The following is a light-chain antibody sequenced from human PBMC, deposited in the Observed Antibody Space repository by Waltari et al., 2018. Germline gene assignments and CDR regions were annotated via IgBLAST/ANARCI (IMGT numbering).Light chain of an antibody. CDR1: QSISSY. J-gene: IGKJ1*01. V-gene: IGKV1-39*01. Sequence: DIQMTQSPSSLSASVGDRVTITCRASQSISSYLYWYQQKPEKDPQLLIYAASSLQSGVPSRFSGRGSGTDFTLTITSLQPEDFATYYCQQGHSTPRTFGQGTKVEIK. CDR3: QQGHSTPRT. CDR2: AAS.